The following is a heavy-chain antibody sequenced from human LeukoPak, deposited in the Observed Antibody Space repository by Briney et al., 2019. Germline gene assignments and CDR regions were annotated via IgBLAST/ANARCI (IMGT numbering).Heavy chain of an antibody. D-gene: IGHD5-18*01. CDR3: TRGYNYGPYYYYYYMDV. CDR1: GDSISSGTYY. V-gene: IGHV4-61*01. J-gene: IGHJ6*03. Sequence: SETLSLTCTVSGDSISSGTYYWSWIRQPPGKGLEWIGYIYYTGITNYNPSLNGRVTISIDTSKSQFSLKLTSVTAADTAVYYCTRGYNYGPYYYYYYMDVWAKGTTVTVSS. CDR2: IYYTGIT.